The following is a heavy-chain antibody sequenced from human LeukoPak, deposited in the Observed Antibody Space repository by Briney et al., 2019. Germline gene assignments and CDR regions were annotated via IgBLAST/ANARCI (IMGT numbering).Heavy chain of an antibody. CDR2: IFHSGST. V-gene: IGHV4-59*01. D-gene: IGHD3-22*01. J-gene: IGHJ6*03. CDR1: GGSISSYY. Sequence: NPSETLSLTCTVSGGSISSYYWGWIRQPPGKGLEWIGYIFHSGSTNSNPSLKSRVTISVDTSKNQFSLKLSSVTAADTAVYYCARVNSSGYYYLTGYYYYYYYMDVWGKGTTVTVSS. CDR3: ARVNSSGYYYLTGYYYYYYYMDV.